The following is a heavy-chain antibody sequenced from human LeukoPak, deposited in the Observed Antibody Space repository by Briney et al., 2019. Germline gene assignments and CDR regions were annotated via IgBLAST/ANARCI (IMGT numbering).Heavy chain of an antibody. J-gene: IGHJ4*02. V-gene: IGHV3-74*01. CDR2: INSDGRST. D-gene: IGHD2-15*01. Sequence: PGGSLRLSCAASGFTFSSYWMHWVRQAPGKGLVWVSRINSDGRSTNYADSVKGRFTISRDNAKNTLYLQMNSLRAEDTAVYYCAVNRVAAYYFDYWGQGTLVTVSS. CDR3: AVNRVAAYYFDY. CDR1: GFTFSSYW.